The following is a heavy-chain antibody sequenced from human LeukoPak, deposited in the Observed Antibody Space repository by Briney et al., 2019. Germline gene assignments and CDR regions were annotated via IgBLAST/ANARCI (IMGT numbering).Heavy chain of an antibody. Sequence: SETLSLTCTVSGGSISSSSYYWGWIRQPPGKGLEWIGSIYYSGSTYYNPSLKSRVTISVDTSKNQFSLKLSSVTAADTAAYYCARRYYYDSSGYQFDYWGQGTLVTVSS. CDR1: GGSISSSSYY. CDR2: IYYSGST. D-gene: IGHD3-22*01. V-gene: IGHV4-39*01. CDR3: ARRYYYDSSGYQFDY. J-gene: IGHJ4*02.